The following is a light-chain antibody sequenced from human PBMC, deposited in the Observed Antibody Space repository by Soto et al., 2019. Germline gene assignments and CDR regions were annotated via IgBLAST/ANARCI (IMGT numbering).Light chain of an antibody. CDR3: ASYTSRSTLV. Sequence: QSALTQPASVSVSPGQSIPISCTGSSSDVGGYDFVSWYQHHPGKAPRLMIFDVSNRPSAVANRFSGSKSGNTASLTISGLQAEDEGDYYCASYTSRSTLVFGTGTKLTVL. CDR2: DVS. J-gene: IGLJ1*01. V-gene: IGLV2-14*03. CDR1: SSDVGGYDF.